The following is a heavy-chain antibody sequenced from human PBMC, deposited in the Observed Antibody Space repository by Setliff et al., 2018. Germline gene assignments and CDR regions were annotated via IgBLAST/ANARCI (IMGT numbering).Heavy chain of an antibody. J-gene: IGHJ4*02. D-gene: IGHD3-22*01. Sequence: ASVKVSCKASGYTFTSYGISWVRQAPGQGLEWMGWISAYNGNTNYAQKLQGRVTMTTDTSTSTAYMELRSLRSDDTAVYYCARDRSGAGDYYDSSGYYDYWGQGTPVTVSS. CDR3: ARDRSGAGDYYDSSGYYDY. V-gene: IGHV1-18*01. CDR1: GYTFTSYG. CDR2: ISAYNGNT.